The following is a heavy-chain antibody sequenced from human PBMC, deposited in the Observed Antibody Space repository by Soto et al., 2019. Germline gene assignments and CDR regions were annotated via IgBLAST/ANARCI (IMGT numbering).Heavy chain of an antibody. V-gene: IGHV3-21*01. CDR3: ARDRGYDAHDYYYNAMDV. CDR2: IRGFSPYT. D-gene: IGHD2-15*01. Sequence: VGSLRLSCVASGFTFRTYTMNWIRQAPGKGLEWVSGIRGFSPYTYYAESVKGRFTISRDNAKNSLYLQMNSLGVENTAMYYCARDRGYDAHDYYYNAMDVWGQGTTVTVSS. J-gene: IGHJ6*02. CDR1: GFTFRTYT.